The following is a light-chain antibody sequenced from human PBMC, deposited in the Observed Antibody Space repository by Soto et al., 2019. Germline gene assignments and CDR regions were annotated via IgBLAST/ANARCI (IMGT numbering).Light chain of an antibody. CDR3: AEWDDSLSGVV. J-gene: IGLJ2*01. Sequence: QSVLTQPPSASGTPGQRVTISWSGSSSNIGSNFIYWYQQLPGTAPKLLIYRNNERPSGVPDRFSGSKSGTSASLAISGLRSEDEADYHCAEWDDSLSGVVFGEGTKLTV. CDR1: SSNIGSNF. V-gene: IGLV1-47*01. CDR2: RNN.